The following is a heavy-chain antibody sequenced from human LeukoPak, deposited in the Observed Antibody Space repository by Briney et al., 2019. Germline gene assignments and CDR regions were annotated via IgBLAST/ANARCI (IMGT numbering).Heavy chain of an antibody. D-gene: IGHD4-23*01. Sequence: GASVKVSCKASGYTFTSYYMDWVRQAPGQGIEWMGIINLSGGSTSYAQKFQGRLTMTRDMSTSTVYMELSSPRSEDTAVYYCASLAGGNSESSDAFDIWGQGTMVTVSS. CDR3: ASLAGGNSESSDAFDI. V-gene: IGHV1-46*01. CDR2: INLSGGST. J-gene: IGHJ3*02. CDR1: GYTFTSYY.